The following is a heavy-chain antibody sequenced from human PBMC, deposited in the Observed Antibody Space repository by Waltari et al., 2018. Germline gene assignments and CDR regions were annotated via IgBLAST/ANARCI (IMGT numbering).Heavy chain of an antibody. V-gene: IGHV4-30-4*08. CDR3: ARAVSIDRIVVVTHFDY. Sequence: QVQLQESGPGLVKPSQTLALTCAVSGAPVRSGGFRWRWIRQPPGKGLEWIGYICYSGSTYYNPSLKSRLSMSVDTSKNQFSLNLNSVTAADTAMYYCARAVSIDRIVVVTHFDYWGQGTLVTVSS. D-gene: IGHD3-22*01. CDR1: GAPVRSGGFR. CDR2: ICYSGST. J-gene: IGHJ4*02.